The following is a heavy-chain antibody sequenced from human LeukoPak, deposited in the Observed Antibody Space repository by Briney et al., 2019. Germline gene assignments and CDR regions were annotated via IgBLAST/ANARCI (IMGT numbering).Heavy chain of an antibody. J-gene: IGHJ6*02. CDR3: ARSDQHYGMDV. V-gene: IGHV4-59*01. Sequence: PSETLSPTCTVSGGSISSYYWSWIRQPPGKGLEWIGYIYYSGSTNYNPSLKSRVTISVDTSKNQFSLKLSSVTAADTAVYYCARSDQHYGMDVWGQGTTVTVSS. D-gene: IGHD2-2*01. CDR1: GGSISSYY. CDR2: IYYSGST.